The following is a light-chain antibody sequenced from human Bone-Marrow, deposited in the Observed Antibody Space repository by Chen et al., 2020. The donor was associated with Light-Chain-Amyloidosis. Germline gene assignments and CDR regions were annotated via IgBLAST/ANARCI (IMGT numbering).Light chain of an antibody. V-gene: IGLV2-14*01. J-gene: IGLJ1*01. CDR3: SSYTITNTLV. CDR1: SSDVGGDNH. CDR2: EVT. Sequence: QSALTQPASVSGSPGQSITISCTGTSSDVGGDNHVSWYQQHPDKAPKLMFYEVTNRPSWVPDRFSGSKSANTASLASSWLQTDDESDYFCSSYTITNTLVFGSGTRVTDL.